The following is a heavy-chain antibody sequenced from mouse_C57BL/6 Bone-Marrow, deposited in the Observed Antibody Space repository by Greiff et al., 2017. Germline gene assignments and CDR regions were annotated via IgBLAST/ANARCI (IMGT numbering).Heavy chain of an antibody. V-gene: IGHV1-26*01. D-gene: IGHD2-3*01. Sequence: EVQLQQSGPELVKPGASVKISCKASGYTFTDYYMNWVKQSHGKSLEWIGDINPNNGGTSYNQKFKGKATLTVDKSSSTAYMELRSLTSEDSAVYYCARWRWSPEYWGQGTSVTVSS. CDR2: INPNNGGT. CDR3: ARWRWSPEY. CDR1: GYTFTDYY. J-gene: IGHJ4*01.